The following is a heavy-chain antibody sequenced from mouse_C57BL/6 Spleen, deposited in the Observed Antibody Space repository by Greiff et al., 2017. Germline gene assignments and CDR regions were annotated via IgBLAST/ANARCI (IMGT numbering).Heavy chain of an antibody. CDR1: GFTFSDYY. J-gene: IGHJ3*01. CDR3: ARGAYYYGSSYPFAY. V-gene: IGHV5-16*01. CDR2: INYDGSST. Sequence: EVKLQESEGGLVQPGSSMKLSCTASGFTFSDYYMAWVRQVPEKGLEWVANINYDGSSTYYLDSLKSRFIISRDNAKNILYLQMSSLKSEDTATYYCARGAYYYGSSYPFAYWGQGTLVTVSA. D-gene: IGHD1-1*01.